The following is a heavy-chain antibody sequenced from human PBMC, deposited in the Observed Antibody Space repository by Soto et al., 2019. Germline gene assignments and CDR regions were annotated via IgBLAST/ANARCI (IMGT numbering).Heavy chain of an antibody. D-gene: IGHD5-12*01. Sequence: EVQLLESGGGLVQPGGSLRLSCAASGFPLSTYGMSWVRQAPGKGLEWVSSITGTGGDTYYADSVKGRFTSSRDNSNNMLYLQMNSLRVEDTAVYYCARIRGYGYGLDVWGQGTTITVSS. CDR3: ARIRGYGYGLDV. V-gene: IGHV3-23*01. J-gene: IGHJ6*02. CDR2: ITGTGGDT. CDR1: GFPLSTYG.